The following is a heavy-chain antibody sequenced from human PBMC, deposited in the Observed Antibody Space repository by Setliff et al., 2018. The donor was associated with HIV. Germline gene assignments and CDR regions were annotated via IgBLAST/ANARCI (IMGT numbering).Heavy chain of an antibody. CDR3: ARVGKRIRGYCSGDNCYLYYFDY. Sequence: ASVKVSCKASGYTFTSYYIHWVRQAPGQGLEWMGRINPSGGSTNYAQKFQGRVTITADESTSTAYMELSSLRFEDTAVYYCARVGKRIRGYCSGDNCYLYYFDYWGQGTQVTVSS. V-gene: IGHV1-46*01. CDR2: INPSGGST. D-gene: IGHD2-15*01. J-gene: IGHJ4*02. CDR1: GYTFTSYY.